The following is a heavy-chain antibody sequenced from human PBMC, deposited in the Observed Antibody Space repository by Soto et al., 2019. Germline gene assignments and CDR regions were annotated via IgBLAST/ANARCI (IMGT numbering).Heavy chain of an antibody. Sequence: EVQLVESGGGLVQPGGSLRLSCAASGFSFSIYSMNWVCQAPGKGLEWLSYDSSTFDIYYAECLKGRFTISRDNTRNSLYLQMNSLSDEDTALYYCARDRNWAFDHWGQGILVSVSS. CDR1: GFSFSIYS. CDR2: DSSTFDI. D-gene: IGHD7-27*01. V-gene: IGHV3-48*02. J-gene: IGHJ4*02. CDR3: ARDRNWAFDH.